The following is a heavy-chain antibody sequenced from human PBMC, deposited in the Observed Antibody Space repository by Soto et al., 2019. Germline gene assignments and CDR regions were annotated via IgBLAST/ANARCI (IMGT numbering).Heavy chain of an antibody. Sequence: SVKVSCKASGYTFTGYYMHWVRQAPGQGLEWMGWINPNSGGTNYAQKFQGWVTMTRDTSISTAYMELSRLRSDDTAVYYCARDKEGTDFWSGYPYGMDVWGQGTTVTVS. V-gene: IGHV1-2*04. CDR3: ARDKEGTDFWSGYPYGMDV. J-gene: IGHJ6*01. CDR1: GYTFTGYY. D-gene: IGHD3-3*01. CDR2: INPNSGGT.